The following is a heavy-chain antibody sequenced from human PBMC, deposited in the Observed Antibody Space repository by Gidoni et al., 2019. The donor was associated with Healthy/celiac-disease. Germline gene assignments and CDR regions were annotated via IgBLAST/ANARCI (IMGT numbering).Heavy chain of an antibody. CDR3: ASYSGGSPGSFGI. Sequence: QAQLVQSGAEVKKPGASVKVSCQASGYPFTGYYMPWVRQAPGQGLAWMGWINPNRGGTNYAQKFQGRVTMTRDTSISTAYMELSRLRSDDTAVYYCASYSGGSPGSFGIWGQGTMVTVSS. CDR2: INPNRGGT. D-gene: IGHD1-26*01. V-gene: IGHV1-2*02. J-gene: IGHJ3*02. CDR1: GYPFTGYY.